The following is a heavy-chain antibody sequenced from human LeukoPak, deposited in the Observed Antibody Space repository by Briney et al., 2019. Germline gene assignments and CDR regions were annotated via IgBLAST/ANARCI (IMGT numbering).Heavy chain of an antibody. D-gene: IGHD2/OR15-2a*01. V-gene: IGHV3-21*04. J-gene: IGHJ3*02. CDR3: AKDHPLSRDAFDI. Sequence: GGSLRLSCVVSGFTFSSYSMNWVRQAPGKGLEWVSSISSSSSYIYYADSVKGRFTISRDNAKNTLYLQMNSLRAEDTAVYYCAKDHPLSRDAFDIWGQGTMVTVSS. CDR2: ISSSSSYI. CDR1: GFTFSSYS.